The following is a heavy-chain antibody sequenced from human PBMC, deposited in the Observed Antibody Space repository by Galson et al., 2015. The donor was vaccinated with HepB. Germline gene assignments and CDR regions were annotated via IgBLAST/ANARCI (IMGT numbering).Heavy chain of an antibody. J-gene: IGHJ3*02. CDR1: GYTFTSYY. D-gene: IGHD1-26*01. Sequence: SVKVSCKASGYTFTSYYMHWVRQAPGQGLEWMGIINPSGGSTSYAQKLQGRVTMTRDTSTSTVYMELSSLGSEDTAVYYCVRSSGSYGDAFDIWGQGTMVTVSS. V-gene: IGHV1-46*01. CDR2: INPSGGST. CDR3: VRSSGSYGDAFDI.